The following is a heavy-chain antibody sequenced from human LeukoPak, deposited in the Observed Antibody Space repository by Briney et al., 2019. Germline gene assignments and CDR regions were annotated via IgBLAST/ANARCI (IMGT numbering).Heavy chain of an antibody. J-gene: IGHJ4*02. CDR3: AREWLASLDY. CDR2: IYYSGST. V-gene: IGHV4-31*03. D-gene: IGHD6-19*01. Sequence: SETLSLTCTVSGGSFSSGGYYWTWIRHLPGKGLEWIGNIYYSGSTSHNPSLQSRVIISRDIFKSHFSLKLSSVTAADSAVYYCAREWLASLDYWGRGILVTVSS. CDR1: GGSFSSGGYY.